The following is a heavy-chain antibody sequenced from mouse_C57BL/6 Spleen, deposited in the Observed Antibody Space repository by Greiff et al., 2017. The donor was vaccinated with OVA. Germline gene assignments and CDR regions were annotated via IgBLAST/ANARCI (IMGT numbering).Heavy chain of an antibody. J-gene: IGHJ2*01. D-gene: IGHD1-1*01. CDR1: GYTFTDYN. CDR2: INPNNGGT. V-gene: IGHV1-22*01. CDR3: ARALTSVADY. Sequence: VQLQQSGPELVKPGASVKMSCKASGYTFTDYNMYWVKQSPGQSLEWIGYINPNNGGTSYNQKFKGTATLTVNKSSSTAYMELRSLTSEDSAVYYCARALTSVADYWGQGTTLTVSS.